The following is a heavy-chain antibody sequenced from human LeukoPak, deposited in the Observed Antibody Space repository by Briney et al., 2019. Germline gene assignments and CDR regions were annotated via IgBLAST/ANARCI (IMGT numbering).Heavy chain of an antibody. CDR3: ARTIRFLEWLIDY. Sequence: GGSLRLSCEASGFTFSSYAMHWVRQAPGKGLEWVAVISYDGSNKYYADSVKGRFTISRDNSKNTLYLQMNSLRAEDTAVYHCARTIRFLEWLIDYWGQGTLVTVSS. V-gene: IGHV3-30-3*01. J-gene: IGHJ4*02. D-gene: IGHD3-3*01. CDR2: ISYDGSNK. CDR1: GFTFSSYA.